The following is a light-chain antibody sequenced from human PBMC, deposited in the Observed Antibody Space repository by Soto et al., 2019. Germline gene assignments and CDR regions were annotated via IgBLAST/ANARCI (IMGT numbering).Light chain of an antibody. J-gene: IGKJ4*01. Sequence: IQLTQSPSSLSASVVDRVTITCVASQGINSYLAWYQQKPGKATRLLIYGASTLQSGVPSRFSGSGSGTDFTLTISSLQPEDFATYYCQQLHSYPLTFGGGTKVDIK. CDR1: QGINSY. CDR3: QQLHSYPLT. V-gene: IGKV1-9*01. CDR2: GAS.